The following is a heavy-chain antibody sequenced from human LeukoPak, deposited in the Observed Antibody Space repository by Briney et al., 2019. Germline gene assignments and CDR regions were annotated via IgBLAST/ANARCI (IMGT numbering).Heavy chain of an antibody. CDR2: IKTSGST. J-gene: IGHJ4*02. Sequence: PSETLSLTCTVSGGSISTYYWSWIRQPVGKGLEWIGHIKTSGSTHYNPSLRSRITMSVDTSKNQFSLNLSSVTAADTAVYYCAKVAKYYYGSETYFFFEDWGQGTLVTVSS. V-gene: IGHV4-4*07. D-gene: IGHD3-10*01. CDR1: GGSISTYY. CDR3: AKVAKYYYGSETYFFFED.